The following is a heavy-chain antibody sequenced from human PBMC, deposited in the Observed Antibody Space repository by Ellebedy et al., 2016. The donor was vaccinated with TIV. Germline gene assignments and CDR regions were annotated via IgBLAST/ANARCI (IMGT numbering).Heavy chain of an antibody. CDR1: GSSISSGYY. CDR3: ARVATGSSFES. Sequence: MPSETLSLTCSVSGSSISSGYYWGWIRQPPGRGLEWIGSIFYRGRTFYNSSLQSRVTISVDTSKSQFSLKLNSVTAADSAIYYCARVATGSSFESWGQGTLVTVSS. V-gene: IGHV4-38-2*02. CDR2: IFYRGRT. J-gene: IGHJ4*03. D-gene: IGHD2-15*01.